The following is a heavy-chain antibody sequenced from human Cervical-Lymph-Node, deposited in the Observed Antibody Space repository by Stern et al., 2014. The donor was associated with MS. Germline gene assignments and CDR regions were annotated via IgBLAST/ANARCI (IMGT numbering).Heavy chain of an antibody. CDR3: ARKFMVRGVXXADY. J-gene: IGHJ4*02. D-gene: IGHD3-10*01. V-gene: IGHV3-11*01. CDR2: ISSSGSTI. Sequence: VQLXXXGGGLVKPGGSLRLSCAASGFTFSDYYMSWIRQAPGKGLEWVSSISSSGSTIYYADSVKGRFPISMDNAKNSLYLQMNSLRAEDTAVYYCARKFMVRGVXXADYWGQGTLVTVSS. CDR1: GFTFSDYY.